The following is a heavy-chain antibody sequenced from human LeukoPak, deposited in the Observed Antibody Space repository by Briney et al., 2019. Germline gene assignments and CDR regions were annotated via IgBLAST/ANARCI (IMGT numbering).Heavy chain of an antibody. J-gene: IGHJ6*02. D-gene: IGHD6-13*01. CDR1: GFTFSSYG. CDR2: IWSDGSNK. Sequence: GGSLRLSCAASGFTFSSYGMSWVRQAPGKGLEWVASIWSDGSNKYYGDSAKGRFIISRGNSKNTLYLQMNSLTVEDTAVYYCAKRKQQLAYYYDMDVWGQGTTVTVSS. CDR3: AKRKQQLAYYYDMDV. V-gene: IGHV3-30*02.